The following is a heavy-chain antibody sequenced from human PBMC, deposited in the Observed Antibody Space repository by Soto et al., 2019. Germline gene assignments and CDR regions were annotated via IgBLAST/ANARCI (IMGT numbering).Heavy chain of an antibody. Sequence: QVQLVQSGAEVKKPGASVKVSCKASGYTFTSYGISWVRQAPGQGLEWMGWISAYNGNTNYAQKLQGRVTMTTDTSTSTAYMELRSLRSDDTAVYYCARVGAHYYDISGYYYWNTDNWFDPWGQGTLVTVSS. CDR1: GYTFTSYG. CDR2: ISAYNGNT. J-gene: IGHJ5*02. CDR3: ARVGAHYYDISGYYYWNTDNWFDP. D-gene: IGHD3-22*01. V-gene: IGHV1-18*04.